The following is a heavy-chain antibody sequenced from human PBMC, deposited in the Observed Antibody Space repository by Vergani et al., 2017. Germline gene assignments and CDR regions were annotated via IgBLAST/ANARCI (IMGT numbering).Heavy chain of an antibody. CDR1: GYTFTGYY. Sequence: QVQLVQSGAEVKKPGASVKVSCKASGYTFTGYYMHWVRQAPGQGLDWLGWINPNSGGTTYAQKFQGWVTMTRDTSISTAYMVLSRLRSDDTAVYYCARGPPDRFDYWGQGTLVTVSS. D-gene: IGHD1-14*01. CDR2: INPNSGGT. V-gene: IGHV1-2*04. J-gene: IGHJ4*02. CDR3: ARGPPDRFDY.